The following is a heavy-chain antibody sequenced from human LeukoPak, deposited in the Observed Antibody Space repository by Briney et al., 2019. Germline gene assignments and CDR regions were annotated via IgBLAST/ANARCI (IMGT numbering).Heavy chain of an antibody. CDR1: GFTLRSYG. CDR2: ISGSGGST. D-gene: IGHD3-10*01. CDR3: AKDQGFGEYYFDY. Sequence: PGGSLRLSCAASGFTLRSYGMSWVRQAPGKGLEWVSAISGSGGSTYYADSVKGRFTISRDNSKNTLYLQMNSLRAEDTAVYYCAKDQGFGEYYFDYWGQGTLVTVSS. J-gene: IGHJ4*02. V-gene: IGHV3-23*01.